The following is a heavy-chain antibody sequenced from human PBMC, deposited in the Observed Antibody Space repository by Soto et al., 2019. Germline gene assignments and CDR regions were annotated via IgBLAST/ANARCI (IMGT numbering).Heavy chain of an antibody. CDR1: GFTFSTSW. CDR3: ARRIAAAGSFDY. D-gene: IGHD6-13*01. CDR2: IKQDGSET. J-gene: IGHJ4*02. V-gene: IGHV3-7*01. Sequence: EVQLVESGGGLVQPGGSLRLSCAASGFTFSTSWMSWVRQAPGKGLEWVANIKQDGSETYYVDSVKGRFTISRDNAKNSLYMQMNTLRAEDTAVYCCARRIAAAGSFDYWGQGTLVTVSS.